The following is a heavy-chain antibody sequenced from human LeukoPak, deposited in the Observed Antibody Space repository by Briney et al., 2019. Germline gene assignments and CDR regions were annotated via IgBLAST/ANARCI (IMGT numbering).Heavy chain of an antibody. D-gene: IGHD5-18*01. CDR1: GFTVSSNY. V-gene: IGHV3-53*01. Sequence: GGSLRLSCAASGFTVSSNYVSWVRQAPGKGLEWVSVIYSGGSTYYADSVKGRFTISRDNSKNTLYLQMNSLRAEDTAVYYCARVVRVGYSYGYYFDYWGQGTLVTVSS. CDR2: IYSGGST. CDR3: ARVVRVGYSYGYYFDY. J-gene: IGHJ4*02.